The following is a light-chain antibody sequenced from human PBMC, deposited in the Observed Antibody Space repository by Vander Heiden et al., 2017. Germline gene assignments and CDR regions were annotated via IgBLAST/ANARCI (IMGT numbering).Light chain of an antibody. J-gene: IGLJ2*01. CDR3: AAWDDSLSVVV. V-gene: IGLV1-47*01. Sequence: SVLTQPPSASGPPGQRVTISCSGSSSNIGSNYVYWYQQLPGTAPKLLIYRNNQRPSGVPDRCSGSKSGTSASLAISGLRSEDEADYYCAAWDDSLSVVVFGGGTKLTVL. CDR2: RNN. CDR1: SSNIGSNY.